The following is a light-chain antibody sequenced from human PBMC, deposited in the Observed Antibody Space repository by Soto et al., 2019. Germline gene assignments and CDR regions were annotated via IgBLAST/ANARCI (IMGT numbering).Light chain of an antibody. CDR3: QHYNSYSEA. CDR2: DAS. J-gene: IGKJ1*01. Sequence: DIQMTQSLSTLSASVGDRVNITCRASQSMSSWLAWYQQKPGKAPKLLIYDASSLESGVPSRFSGSGSGTEFTLTISSLQPDDFATYYCQHYNSYSEAFGQGTKADI. CDR1: QSMSSW. V-gene: IGKV1-5*01.